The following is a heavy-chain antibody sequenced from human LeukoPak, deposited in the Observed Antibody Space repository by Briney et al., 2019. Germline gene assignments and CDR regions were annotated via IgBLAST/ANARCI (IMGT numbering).Heavy chain of an antibody. CDR2: INPSGGGT. CDR3: AKDPGYDSSGSPN. CDR1: GYTFTSYY. D-gene: IGHD3-22*01. Sequence: ASVKLSCKASGYTFTSYYIHWVRQAPGQGLEWMGIINPSGGGTSYAQKFQGRVTMTRDTSTSTVYMELNSLRAEDTAVYYCAKDPGYDSSGSPNWGQGTLVTVSS. V-gene: IGHV1-46*01. J-gene: IGHJ4*02.